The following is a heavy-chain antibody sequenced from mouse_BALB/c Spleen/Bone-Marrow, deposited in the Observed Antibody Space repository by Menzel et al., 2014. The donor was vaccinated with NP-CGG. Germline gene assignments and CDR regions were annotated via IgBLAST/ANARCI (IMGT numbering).Heavy chain of an antibody. CDR3: ARQTYYDYDGYFDY. CDR2: ISXXXSYT. Sequence: EVKLMESGGDLVKPGGSLKLSCAASGFTFSSXGXSWVXQTPDKRLEWVXTISXXXSYTYFPDSVKGRFTISRDNAKNTLYLQIISLKSENTAMYYSARQTYYDYDGYFDYWGQGTTLTVSS. J-gene: IGHJ2*01. D-gene: IGHD2-4*01. V-gene: IGHV5-6*01. CDR1: GFTFSSXG.